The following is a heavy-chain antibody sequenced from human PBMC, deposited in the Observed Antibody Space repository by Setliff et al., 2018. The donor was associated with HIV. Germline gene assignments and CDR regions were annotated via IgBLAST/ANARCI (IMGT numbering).Heavy chain of an antibody. Sequence: SETLSLTCAVSGGSISSNKWWSWVRQPPGKGLEWIGEIYQSGHTNYSPPLESRVTISVDESKNQFSLKLSSVTAAYTAVYYCARGVVDYDFWSGSGDYYYMDVWGKGTTVTVSS. D-gene: IGHD3-3*01. V-gene: IGHV4-4*02. CDR2: IYQSGHT. J-gene: IGHJ6*03. CDR3: ARGVVDYDFWSGSGDYYYMDV. CDR1: GGSISSNKW.